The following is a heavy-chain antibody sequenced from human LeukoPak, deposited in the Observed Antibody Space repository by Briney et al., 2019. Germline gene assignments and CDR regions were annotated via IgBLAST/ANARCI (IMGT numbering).Heavy chain of an antibody. CDR1: GFTFSTCW. D-gene: IGHD3-10*01. V-gene: IGHV3-7*01. CDR2: IKQDGGET. Sequence: GGSLRLSCAASGFTFSTCWMTWVRQAPGKGLEWVANIKQDGGETYYVDSVKGRFTISRDNAKDSLYLQMNSLRAEDTALYYCARLRGGAYWGQGTLVTVSS. CDR3: ARLRGGAY. J-gene: IGHJ4*02.